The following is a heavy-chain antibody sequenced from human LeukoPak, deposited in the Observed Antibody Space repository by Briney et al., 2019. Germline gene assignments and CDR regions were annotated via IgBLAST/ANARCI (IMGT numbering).Heavy chain of an antibody. D-gene: IGHD3-9*01. J-gene: IGHJ3*02. CDR1: GGSISSYY. Sequence: SETLSLTCTVSGGSISSYYWSWIRQPPGKGLEWIGYISYSGSTNYNPSLKSRVTISIDTSKNQFSLKLRSVAAADTAIYYCARQGYDILTGYIDAFDIWGQGTMVTVSS. CDR3: ARQGYDILTGYIDAFDI. V-gene: IGHV4-59*08. CDR2: ISYSGST.